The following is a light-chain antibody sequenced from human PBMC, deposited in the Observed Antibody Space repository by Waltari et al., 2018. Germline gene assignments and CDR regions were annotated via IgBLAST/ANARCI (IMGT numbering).Light chain of an antibody. CDR2: DVS. J-gene: IGLJ2*01. Sequence: SALTQPDSVSGSPGQSITISCSGVSSDSGAYNYVSWYRRHPGEAPKVIIYDVSNRPSGVSNRFSGSKSGSTASLTISGLQPEDEAVYYCSSFTSSTTGILGGGTKLTVL. V-gene: IGLV2-14*03. CDR3: SSFTSSTTGI. CDR1: SSDSGAYNY.